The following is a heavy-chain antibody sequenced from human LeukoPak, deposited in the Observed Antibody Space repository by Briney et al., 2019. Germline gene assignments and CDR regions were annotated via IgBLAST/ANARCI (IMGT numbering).Heavy chain of an antibody. D-gene: IGHD2-8*01. J-gene: IGHJ3*02. V-gene: IGHV3-74*01. CDR1: GFTFSHYL. CDR2: INSDESNT. CDR3: GRGGNGIDI. Sequence: TGGSLRLSCAASGFTFSHYLMHWVRHAPGKGLVWVSRINSDESNTNSYADSVKGRFIISRDNAKNTLYLQMNSLRAEDTAVYFCGRGGNGIDIWGQGTTVIVSS.